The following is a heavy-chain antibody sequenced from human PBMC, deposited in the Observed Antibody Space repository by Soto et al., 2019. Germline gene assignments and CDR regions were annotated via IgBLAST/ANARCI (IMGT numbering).Heavy chain of an antibody. V-gene: IGHV3-23*01. Sequence: EVQLLESGGGLVQPGGSLRLSCAASGFTFSNYAMTWVRQAPGKGLEWVSAIGGSGGATYYADSGKGRFTVSRENSKNTLYLQVNSLRAEDTAVYYCAKDYIGVIPDAIDIWGQGTMVTVSS. CDR2: IGGSGGAT. CDR3: AKDYIGVIPDAIDI. J-gene: IGHJ3*02. CDR1: GFTFSNYA. D-gene: IGHD3-16*02.